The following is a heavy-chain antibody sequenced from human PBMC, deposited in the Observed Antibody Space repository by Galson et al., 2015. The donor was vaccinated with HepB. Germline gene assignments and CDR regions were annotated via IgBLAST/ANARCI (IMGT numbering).Heavy chain of an antibody. J-gene: IGHJ6*02. CDR1: GGSFSGYY. D-gene: IGHD3-10*01. Sequence: ETLSLTCDVHGGSFSGYYWSWICQPPGKGLEWIGEINHSGYTSYNPSLKSRVTISVDRSKNQLSLTLSSVTAADTAVYYCPYFFGSGSFFMDVWGQGTAVTVSS. V-gene: IGHV4-34*01. CDR2: INHSGYT. CDR3: PYFFGSGSFFMDV.